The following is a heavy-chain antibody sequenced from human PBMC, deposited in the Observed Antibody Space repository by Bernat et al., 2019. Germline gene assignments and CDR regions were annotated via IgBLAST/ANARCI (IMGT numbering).Heavy chain of an antibody. CDR1: GFTVSSKY. CDR3: ARHLSLVEDY. D-gene: IGHD3-16*02. J-gene: IGHJ4*02. CDR2: IHSGGST. V-gene: IGHV3-66*04. Sequence: EVQLVESGGGLVQPGGSLRLSCVASGFTVSSKYMSWVRQAPGKGLEWVSIIHSGGSTYYSDSVKGRFTISRDNSKNTLYLQMNSLRAEDTAVYHCARHLSLVEDYWGQGTLVTVSS.